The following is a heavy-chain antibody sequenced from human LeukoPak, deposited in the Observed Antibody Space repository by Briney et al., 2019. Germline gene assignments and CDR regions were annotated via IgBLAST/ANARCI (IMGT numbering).Heavy chain of an antibody. J-gene: IGHJ4*02. D-gene: IGHD1-26*01. CDR1: GFTFGTYA. Sequence: GGSLRLSCAASGFTFGTYAMSWVRQAPGKGLEWVSGISGSGGSTYNADSVKGRFTISRDLSKNTLYLQMNSLRAEDTALYYCARKYSGTNPFDYWGQGTLVTVSS. V-gene: IGHV3-23*01. CDR3: ARKYSGTNPFDY. CDR2: ISGSGGST.